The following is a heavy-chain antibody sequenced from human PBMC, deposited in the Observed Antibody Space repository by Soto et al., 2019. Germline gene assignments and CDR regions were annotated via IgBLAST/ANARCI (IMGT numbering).Heavy chain of an antibody. J-gene: IGHJ5*02. D-gene: IGHD5-12*01. CDR2: INPNSGGT. V-gene: IGHV1-2*02. Sequence: XSVKVSCKASEYTFTCYYMHWVRQAPGQGLEWMGWINPNSGGTNYAQKLQGRVTMTRDTSISTAYMELSRLRSDDTAVYYCARGSHYDNWLDPWGQGTLVTVSS. CDR3: ARGSHYDNWLDP. CDR1: EYTFTCYY.